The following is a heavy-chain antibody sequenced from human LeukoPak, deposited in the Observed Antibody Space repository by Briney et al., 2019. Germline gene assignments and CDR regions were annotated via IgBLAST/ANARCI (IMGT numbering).Heavy chain of an antibody. CDR2: MNPNSGNT. J-gene: IGHJ6*02. D-gene: IGHD2-2*01. V-gene: IGHV1-8*01. CDR1: GYTFTSYD. CDR3: ARGIVVVPAAYYYYYGMDV. Sequence: ASVTVSCKASGYTFTSYDINWVRQATGQGLEWMGWMNPNSGNTGYAQKFQGRVTMTRNTSISTAYMELSSLRSEDTAVYYCARGIVVVPAAYYYYYGMDVWGQGTTVTVSS.